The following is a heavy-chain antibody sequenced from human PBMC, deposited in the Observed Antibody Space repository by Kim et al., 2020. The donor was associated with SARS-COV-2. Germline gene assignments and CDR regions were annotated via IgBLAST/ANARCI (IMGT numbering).Heavy chain of an antibody. Sequence: KFQGRVTITADESTSTAYMGLSRLRSEDTAVYYCARHYYDSSGYPDAFDIWGQGTMVTVSS. V-gene: IGHV1-69*01. D-gene: IGHD3-22*01. J-gene: IGHJ3*02. CDR3: ARHYYDSSGYPDAFDI.